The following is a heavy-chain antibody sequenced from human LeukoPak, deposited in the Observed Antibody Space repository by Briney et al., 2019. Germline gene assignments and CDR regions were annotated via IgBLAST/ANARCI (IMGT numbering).Heavy chain of an antibody. D-gene: IGHD5-12*01. V-gene: IGHV3-74*01. J-gene: IGHJ3*02. CDR3: TRDGGYNAFDI. CDR1: GFTFSSYW. CDR2: INSHGSST. Sequence: GGSLRLSCAASGFTFSSYWMHWVRQAPGKGLVWVSRINSHGSSTSYADSVKGRFTISRDDAKNTLYLQMNSLRAEDTAVYYCTRDGGYNAFDIWGQGTMVTVSS.